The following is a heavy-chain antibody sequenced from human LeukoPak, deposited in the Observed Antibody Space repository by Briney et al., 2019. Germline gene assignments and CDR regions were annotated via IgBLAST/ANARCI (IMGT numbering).Heavy chain of an antibody. Sequence: ASVKVSCKASGYTFTSYGISWVRQAPGQGLEWMGWISAYNGNTNYAQKLQGRVTMTTDTSTSTAYMELRSLRSDDTAVYYCARDRVGYYGSGSYDYWGQGTLVTVSS. CDR2: ISAYNGNT. V-gene: IGHV1-18*01. CDR3: ARDRVGYYGSGSYDY. CDR1: GYTFTSYG. D-gene: IGHD3-10*01. J-gene: IGHJ4*02.